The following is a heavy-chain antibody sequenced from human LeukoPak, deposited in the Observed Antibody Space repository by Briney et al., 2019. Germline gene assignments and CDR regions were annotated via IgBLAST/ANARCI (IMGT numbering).Heavy chain of an antibody. CDR1: GFTVSSNY. CDR3: ARDSSLHYFDY. V-gene: IGHV3-53*01. J-gene: IGHJ4*02. D-gene: IGHD2-15*01. Sequence: GGSLRLSCAASGFTVSSNYMSWVRQAPGKGLEWVSTIYSGGTTLYADSVEGRFTISRDNSKNTLYLQMNSLRAEDTAVYYCARDSSLHYFDYWGQGTLVTVSS. CDR2: IYSGGTT.